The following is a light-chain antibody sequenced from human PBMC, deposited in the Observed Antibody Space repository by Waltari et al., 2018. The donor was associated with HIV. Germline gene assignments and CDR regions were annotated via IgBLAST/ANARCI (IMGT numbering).Light chain of an antibody. CDR2: RNN. CDR3: AAWDDTRGGLWV. J-gene: IGLJ3*02. CDR1: SSNIGRNY. V-gene: IGLV1-47*01. Sequence: QSVLTQPPSTSGTPGQRVTISCFGSSSNIGRNYVYWYQQLPGTAPKLLIYRNNQRPSGVPDRFSGSKSGTSASLAISGLRSEDEGDYSCAAWDDTRGGLWVFGGGTKVTVL.